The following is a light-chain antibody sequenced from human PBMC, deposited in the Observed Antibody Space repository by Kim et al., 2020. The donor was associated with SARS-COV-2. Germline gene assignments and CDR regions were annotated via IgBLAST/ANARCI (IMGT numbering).Light chain of an antibody. CDR3: QQYNRLIT. V-gene: IGKV3-20*01. Sequence: EIVLTQSPGTLSLSPGERATLSCRASQTVRSSYLAWYQQKPGQAPRLLIYDLSTRATGIPDRFSGSGSGTDFTLTISRLEPEDYAVYYCQQYNRLITFGQGTRLGIK. CDR1: QTVRSSY. CDR2: DLS. J-gene: IGKJ5*01.